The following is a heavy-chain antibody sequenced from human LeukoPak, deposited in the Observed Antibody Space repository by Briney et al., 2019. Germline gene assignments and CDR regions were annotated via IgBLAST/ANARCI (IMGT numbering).Heavy chain of an antibody. Sequence: GASVKVSCKASGYTFTSYGISWVRQAPGQGLEWMGWISAYNGNTNHAQKLQGRVTMTTDTSTSTAYMKLRSLRSDDTAVYYCARDRAVVPAASYNWFDPWGQGTLVTVSS. J-gene: IGHJ5*02. CDR2: ISAYNGNT. CDR1: GYTFTSYG. V-gene: IGHV1-18*01. CDR3: ARDRAVVPAASYNWFDP. D-gene: IGHD2-2*01.